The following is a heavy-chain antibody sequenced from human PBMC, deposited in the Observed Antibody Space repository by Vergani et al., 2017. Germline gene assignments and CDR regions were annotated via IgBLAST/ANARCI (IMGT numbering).Heavy chain of an antibody. CDR1: GFTFSSYA. J-gene: IGHJ3*02. CDR3: AKDGTPGWQWLVRFDAAFDI. CDR2: ISGSGGST. Sequence: EVQLVESGGGLVQPGRSLRLSCAASGFTFSSYAMSWVRQAPGKGLEWVSAISGSGGSTYYADSVKGRFTISRDNSKNTLYLQMNSLRAEDTAVYYCAKDGTPGWQWLVRFDAAFDIWGQGTMVTVSS. D-gene: IGHD6-19*01. V-gene: IGHV3-23*04.